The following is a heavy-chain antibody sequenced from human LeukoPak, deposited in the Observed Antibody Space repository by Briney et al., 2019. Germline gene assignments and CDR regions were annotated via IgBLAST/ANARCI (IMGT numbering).Heavy chain of an antibody. J-gene: IGHJ4*03. Sequence: GGSLRLSCAASGFTFSSCGMRWVRQAPGKGLEWVSSISDSGSNTYYADSVKGRFTISRDNSKNTLYLQMNSLRAEDTAIYYFAKDQTAYYKPHDCWGQGTPVTVSS. CDR3: AKDQTAYYKPHDC. CDR1: GFTFSSCG. CDR2: ISDSGSNT. D-gene: IGHD3-9*01. V-gene: IGHV3-23*01.